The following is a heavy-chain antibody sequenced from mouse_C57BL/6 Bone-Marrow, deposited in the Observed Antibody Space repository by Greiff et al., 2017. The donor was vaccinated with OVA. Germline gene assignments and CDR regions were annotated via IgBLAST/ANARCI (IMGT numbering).Heavy chain of an antibody. CDR1: EYEFPSHD. CDR3: ARRSSSIYWYFDV. CDR2: INSDGGST. D-gene: IGHD1-1*01. Sequence: EVKLMESGGGLVQPGESLKLSCESNEYEFPSHDMSWVRKTPEKSLELVAAINSDGGSTYYPDTMERRFIISRDNTKKTLYLQMSSLRSEDTALYYCARRSSSIYWYFDVWGTGTTVTVST. J-gene: IGHJ1*03. V-gene: IGHV5-2*03.